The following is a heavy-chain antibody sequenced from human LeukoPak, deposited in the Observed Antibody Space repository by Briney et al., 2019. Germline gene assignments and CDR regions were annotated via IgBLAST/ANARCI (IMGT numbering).Heavy chain of an antibody. J-gene: IGHJ4*02. CDR3: VRNNNNDY. D-gene: IGHD2/OR15-2a*01. V-gene: IGHV3-21*04. CDR2: ISSSSSYI. Sequence: GGSLRLTCAASGFTFSSYSMNWVRQAPGKGLEWVSSISSSSSYIYYADSVKGRFTTSRDISLHLQMNSLRAEDTAVYYCVRNNNNDYWGQGTLVTVSS. CDR1: GFTFSSYS.